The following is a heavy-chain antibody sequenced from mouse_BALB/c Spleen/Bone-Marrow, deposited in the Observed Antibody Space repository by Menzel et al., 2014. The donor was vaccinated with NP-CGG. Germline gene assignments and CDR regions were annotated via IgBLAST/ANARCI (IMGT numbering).Heavy chain of an antibody. J-gene: IGHJ2*02. CDR2: IEPSDSYT. CDR1: GYTFTNYW. D-gene: IGHD1-1*01. V-gene: IGHV1-69*02. Sequence: VKLVESGAEVVKPGASVKVSCKASGYTFTNYWMQWVKQRPGQGLEWIGEIEPSDSYTNYNQDFKGKATLTVDKSSSTAYTQLSSLTSEDSAVYYCARGRTTVVSDYWGQGTSLTVSS. CDR3: ARGRTTVVSDY.